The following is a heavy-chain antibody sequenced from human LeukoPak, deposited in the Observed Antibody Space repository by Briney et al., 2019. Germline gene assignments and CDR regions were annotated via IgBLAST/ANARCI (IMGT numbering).Heavy chain of an antibody. CDR1: GFAFSTYS. CDR2: ISSDGSNE. J-gene: IGHJ4*02. Sequence: GGSLRLSCAASGFAFSTYSMHWVRQAPGKGLEWLALISSDGSNEDFADSVKGRFTISRDNSKNTLYLQMNSLRSEDTAIYYCAGDPNRSYFDHWGQGTLVTVSS. D-gene: IGHD1-14*01. V-gene: IGHV3-30*01. CDR3: AGDPNRSYFDH.